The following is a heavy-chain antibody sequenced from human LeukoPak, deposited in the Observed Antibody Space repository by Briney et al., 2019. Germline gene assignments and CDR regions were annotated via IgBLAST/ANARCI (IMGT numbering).Heavy chain of an antibody. D-gene: IGHD3-10*01. V-gene: IGHV6-1*01. Sequence: SQTLSLTCAISGDTMFNGIAAWNWIRQSPSRGLEWLGRTYYTSKWNNDYALSVRGRITINPDTSKSQFSLHLNSVTPEDTAVYYCARGTMSAFDLWGQGTVVTVSS. CDR2: TYYTSKWNN. J-gene: IGHJ3*01. CDR3: ARGTMSAFDL. CDR1: GDTMFNGIAA.